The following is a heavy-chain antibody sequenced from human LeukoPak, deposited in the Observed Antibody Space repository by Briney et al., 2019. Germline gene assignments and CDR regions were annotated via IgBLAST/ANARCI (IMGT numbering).Heavy chain of an antibody. Sequence: SETLSLTCAVYGGSFSDGYRSGIRQPLAKGLEWLGEISHSGRTNCNPSLESRVTMSVDPSKSQFSLNLKSATAADTGVYFCARGKGGRPGNTQSYPWYFEMWGRGTLVTVSS. CDR3: ARGKGGRPGNTQSYPWYFEM. CDR2: ISHSGRT. D-gene: IGHD3-16*02. V-gene: IGHV4-34*01. CDR1: GGSFSDGY. J-gene: IGHJ2*01.